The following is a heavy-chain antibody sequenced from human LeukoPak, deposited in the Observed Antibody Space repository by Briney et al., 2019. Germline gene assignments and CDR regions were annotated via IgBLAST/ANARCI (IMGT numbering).Heavy chain of an antibody. CDR2: ISGSGGST. V-gene: IGHV3-23*01. Sequence: GGSLRLSCAASGFTSSSYAMSWVRQAPGKGLEWVSAISGSGGSTYYADSVKGRFTISRDNSKNTLYLQMNSLRAEDTAVYYCAKVGYCSSTSCYFYYYYYMDVWGKGTTVTVSS. D-gene: IGHD2-2*01. CDR1: GFTSSSYA. J-gene: IGHJ6*03. CDR3: AKVGYCSSTSCYFYYYYYMDV.